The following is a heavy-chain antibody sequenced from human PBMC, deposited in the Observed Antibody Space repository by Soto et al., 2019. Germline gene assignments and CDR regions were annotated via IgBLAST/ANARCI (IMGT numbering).Heavy chain of an antibody. D-gene: IGHD3-22*01. Sequence: GGSLRLSCAASGFTFSSYGMSWVRQAPGKGLEWVSVISGSGGSTYYADSVKGRFTISRDNSKNTLYLQMNSLRAEDTAVYYCARGGITMTVVVIDAFDIWGQGTMVTV. J-gene: IGHJ3*02. CDR1: GFTFSSYG. CDR3: ARGGITMTVVVIDAFDI. V-gene: IGHV3-23*01. CDR2: ISGSGGST.